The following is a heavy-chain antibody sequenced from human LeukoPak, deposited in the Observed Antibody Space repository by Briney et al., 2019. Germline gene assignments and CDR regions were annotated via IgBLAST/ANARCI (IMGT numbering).Heavy chain of an antibody. D-gene: IGHD2-2*01. CDR3: ASVRYCSSTGCSDY. J-gene: IGHJ4*02. CDR1: GFTFSSYW. V-gene: IGHV3-7*01. Sequence: GGSLRLSCAASGFTFSSYWMSWVRQAPGKGLEWVADIKEDGSEKYYVDSVKGRFTISRDNAKNSLYLQMNSLRAEDTAVYYCASVRYCSSTGCSDYWGQGTLVTVSS. CDR2: IKEDGSEK.